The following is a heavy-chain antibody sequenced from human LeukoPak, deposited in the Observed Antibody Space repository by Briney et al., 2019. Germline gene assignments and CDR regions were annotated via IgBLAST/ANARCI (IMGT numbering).Heavy chain of an antibody. CDR3: ARLGSTWLVHGGRAFDI. D-gene: IGHD6-19*01. CDR2: IYYSGST. V-gene: IGHV4-39*07. J-gene: IGHJ3*02. CDR1: GGSISSSSYY. Sequence: SETLSLTCTVSGGSISSSSYYWGWIRQPPGKGLEWIGSIYYSGSTYYNPSLKSRVTISVDTSKNQFSLKLSSVTAADTAVYYCARLGSTWLVHGGRAFDIWGQGTMVTVSS.